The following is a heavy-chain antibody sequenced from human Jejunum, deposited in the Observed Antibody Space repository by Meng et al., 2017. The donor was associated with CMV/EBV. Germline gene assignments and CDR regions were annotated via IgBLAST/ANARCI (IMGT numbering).Heavy chain of an antibody. D-gene: IGHD6-13*01. V-gene: IGHV3-53*01. CDR3: AYSSSWAHFDY. Sequence: SGVASGFTVSSNYMSWVRQAPGKGLEWVSIIYSDGTTYFADSVKGRFTISRDKSKNTLDLQMNSLRAEDMAVYYCAYSSSWAHFDYWGQGTLVTVSS. J-gene: IGHJ4*02. CDR2: IYSDGTT. CDR1: GFTVSSNY.